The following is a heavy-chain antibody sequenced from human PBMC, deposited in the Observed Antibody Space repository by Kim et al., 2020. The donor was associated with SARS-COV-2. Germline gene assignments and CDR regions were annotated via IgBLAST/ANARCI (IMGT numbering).Heavy chain of an antibody. CDR3: ARDFTADYFDS. Sequence: KKYYAVSRNSRFLVSSDNSQNTPYRQMNSLKAEETAVYYCARDFTADYFDSWGQGTLVTVSS. CDR2: KK. J-gene: IGHJ4*02. V-gene: IGHV3-33*01. D-gene: IGHD2-21*02.